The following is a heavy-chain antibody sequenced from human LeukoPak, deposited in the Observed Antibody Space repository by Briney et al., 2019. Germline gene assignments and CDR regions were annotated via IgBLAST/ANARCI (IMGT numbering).Heavy chain of an antibody. CDR2: ISSSGSTI. CDR3: ASGATVTAQYDY. J-gene: IGHJ4*02. Sequence: XXYISSSGSTIYYADSVKGRFTISRDNAKNSLYLQMNSLRAEDTAVYYCASGATVTAQYDYXGQGXXV. V-gene: IGHV3-11*01. D-gene: IGHD4-17*01.